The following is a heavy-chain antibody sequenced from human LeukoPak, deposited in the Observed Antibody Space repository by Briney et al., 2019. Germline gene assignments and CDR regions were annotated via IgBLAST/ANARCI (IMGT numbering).Heavy chain of an antibody. J-gene: IGHJ4*02. V-gene: IGHV3-30*19. CDR2: IWYDGSNK. CDR1: GFTFSSYG. D-gene: IGHD1-26*01. CDR3: ARDRWHSGSYLDY. Sequence: GRSLRLSCAASGFTFSSYGMHWVRQAPGKGLEWVAVIWYDGSNKYYADSVKGRFTISRDNSKNTLYLQMNSLRAEDTAVYYCARDRWHSGSYLDYWGQGTLVTVSP.